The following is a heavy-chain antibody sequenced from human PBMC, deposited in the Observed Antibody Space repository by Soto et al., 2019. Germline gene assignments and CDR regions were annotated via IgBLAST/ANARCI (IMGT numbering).Heavy chain of an antibody. J-gene: IGHJ5*02. CDR2: IRSRAYGGTT. D-gene: IGHD3-3*01. V-gene: IGHV3-49*03. Sequence: EVQLVESGGHMVQPGQSLRLSCTASGFTFGDNAMSWFRQAPGEGLEWVGFIRSRAYGGTTEYAASVKGRFTISRDDSKSIAYLQMNSLKTEDTALYYCTRGWIFGPLINWFDPWGQGTLVTVSS. CDR1: GFTFGDNA. CDR3: TRGWIFGPLINWFDP.